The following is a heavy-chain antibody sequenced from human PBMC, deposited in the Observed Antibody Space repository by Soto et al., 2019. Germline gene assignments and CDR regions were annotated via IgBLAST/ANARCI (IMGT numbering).Heavy chain of an antibody. CDR3: ARKGYSYGYGMDV. V-gene: IGHV4-61*01. CDR2: IYYSGST. J-gene: IGHJ6*02. CDR1: GGSVSSGSYY. Sequence: SETLSLTCTVSGGSVSSGSYYWSWIRQPPGKGLEWIGYIYYSGSTNYNPSLKSRVTISVDTSKNQFSLKLSSVTAADTAVYYCARKGYSYGYGMDVWGQGTTVTVSS. D-gene: IGHD5-18*01.